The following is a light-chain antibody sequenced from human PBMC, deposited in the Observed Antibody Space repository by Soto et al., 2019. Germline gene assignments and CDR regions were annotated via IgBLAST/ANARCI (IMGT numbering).Light chain of an antibody. CDR2: SNN. CDR3: AAWDDSLSGYV. J-gene: IGLJ1*01. V-gene: IGLV1-47*02. Sequence: QSGLTQPPSASGTPGQRVTISCSGSSSNIGSNYVYCYQQLPGTAPKLLIYSNNQRPSGVPDRFSGSKSGTSASLAISGLRSEDEADYYCAAWDDSLSGYVFGTGTKVTVL. CDR1: SSNIGSNY.